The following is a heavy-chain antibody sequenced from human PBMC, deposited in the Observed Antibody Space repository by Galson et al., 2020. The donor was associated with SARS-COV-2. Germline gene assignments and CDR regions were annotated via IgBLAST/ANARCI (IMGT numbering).Heavy chain of an antibody. V-gene: IGHV3-48*03. CDR3: ASTVAIAAAGYGMDV. CDR1: ALTFSSSE. CDR2: LSSSGSTI. J-gene: IGHJ6*02. Sequence: GGSLRLSCAASALTFSSSEMTWVRQAPGKGLEWVSSLSSSGSTIYYADSVTGRFTISRDNAKNSLYLQMTSLRAEDTAVYYCASTVAIAAAGYGMDVWGQGTTVTVSS. D-gene: IGHD6-13*01.